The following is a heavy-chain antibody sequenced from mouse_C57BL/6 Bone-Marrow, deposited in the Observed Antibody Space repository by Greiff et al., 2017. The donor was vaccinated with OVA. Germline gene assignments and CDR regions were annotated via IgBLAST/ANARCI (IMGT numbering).Heavy chain of an antibody. CDR1: GYSFTSYY. J-gene: IGHJ4*01. Sequence: QVQLQQSGPELVKPGASVKISRKASGYSFTSYYIHWVKQRPGQGLEWIGWIYPGSGNTKYNEKFKGKATLTADPSSSTAYMQLSSLTSEDSAVYYCAREDYDGDAMDYWGQGTSVTVSS. D-gene: IGHD2-4*01. CDR2: IYPGSGNT. CDR3: AREDYDGDAMDY. V-gene: IGHV1-66*01.